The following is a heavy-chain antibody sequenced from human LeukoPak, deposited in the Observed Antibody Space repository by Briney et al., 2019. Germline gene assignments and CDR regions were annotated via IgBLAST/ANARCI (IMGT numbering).Heavy chain of an antibody. D-gene: IGHD2-8*02. CDR1: GGTFSSYA. V-gene: IGHV1-69*04. J-gene: IGHJ4*02. CDR3: ARGLGTDPADY. CDR2: IIPILGIA. Sequence: GASVKVSCKASGGTFSSYAISWVRQAPGQGLEWMGRIIPILGIANYAQKFQGRVTITADKSTSTAYMELSSLRSEDTAVYYCARGLGTDPADYWGQGTLVTVSS.